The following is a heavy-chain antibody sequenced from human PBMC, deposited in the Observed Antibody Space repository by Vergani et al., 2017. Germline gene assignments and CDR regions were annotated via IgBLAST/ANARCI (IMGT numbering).Heavy chain of an antibody. J-gene: IGHJ4*02. CDR3: TRGSGFGELFN. V-gene: IGHV3-49*04. CDR1: GFTFSSYS. Sequence: EVQLLESGGGLVQPGGSLRLSCAASGFTFSSYSMSWVRQAPGKGLEGVGFIRSKAYGGTTEYAASVKGRFTISRDDSKSIAYLQMNSLKTEDTAVYYCTRGSGFGELFNWGQGTLVTVSS. D-gene: IGHD3-10*01. CDR2: IRSKAYGGTT.